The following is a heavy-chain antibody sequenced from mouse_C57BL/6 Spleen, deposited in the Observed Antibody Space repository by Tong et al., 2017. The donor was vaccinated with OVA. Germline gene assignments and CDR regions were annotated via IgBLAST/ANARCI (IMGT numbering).Heavy chain of an antibody. CDR1: GFNIKDYY. CDR3: ARSDGTTTLYYYAMDY. CDR2: IDPEDGET. D-gene: IGHD2-3*01. Sequence: EVQLQESGAELVKPGASVKLSCTASGFNIKDYYMHWVKQRTEQGLEWIGRIDPEDGETKYAPKFQGKATITADTSSNTAYLQLSSLTSEDTAVYYCARSDGTTTLYYYAMDYWGQGTSVTVSS. V-gene: IGHV14-2*01. J-gene: IGHJ4*01.